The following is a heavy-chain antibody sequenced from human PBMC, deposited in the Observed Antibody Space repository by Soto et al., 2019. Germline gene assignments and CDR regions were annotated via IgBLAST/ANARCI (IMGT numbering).Heavy chain of an antibody. CDR3: ARDLGSSNDY. D-gene: IGHD2-2*01. V-gene: IGHV4-31*01. CDR2: IYYSGST. Sequence: QVQLQESGPGLVKPSQTLSLTCTVSGGSISSGGYYWSWIRQHPGKGLEWIGYIYYSGSTYYNPSLKXXVXIXXDTSKNQFSLKLSSVTAADTAVYYCARDLGSSNDYWGQGTLVTVSS. J-gene: IGHJ4*02. CDR1: GGSISSGGYY.